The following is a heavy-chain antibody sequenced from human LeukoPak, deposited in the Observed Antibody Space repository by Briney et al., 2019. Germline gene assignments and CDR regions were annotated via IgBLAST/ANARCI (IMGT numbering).Heavy chain of an antibody. D-gene: IGHD5-12*01. Sequence: SETLSLTCTVSGGSISSYYWSWIRQPLGKGLEWIGYIYYSGSTNYNPSLKSRVTISVDTSKNQFSLKLSSVTAADTAVYYCARVWRGYSGYDSPLDYWGQGTLVTVSS. CDR2: IYYSGST. V-gene: IGHV4-59*01. CDR1: GGSISSYY. J-gene: IGHJ4*02. CDR3: ARVWRGYSGYDSPLDY.